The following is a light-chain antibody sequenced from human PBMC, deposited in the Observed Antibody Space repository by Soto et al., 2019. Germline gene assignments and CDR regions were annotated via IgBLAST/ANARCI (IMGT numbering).Light chain of an antibody. CDR1: YSDIGGYDY. CDR3: SSYTGSSTLVI. Sequence: QSALTQPASVSGSPGQSITISCTGTYSDIGGYDYVSWYQQHPGKAPKLIIYEVSNRPSGVSDRISGSRSGNTASLTISGLQAEDEADYFCSSYTGSSTLVIFGGGTKVTVL. CDR2: EVS. V-gene: IGLV2-14*01. J-gene: IGLJ2*01.